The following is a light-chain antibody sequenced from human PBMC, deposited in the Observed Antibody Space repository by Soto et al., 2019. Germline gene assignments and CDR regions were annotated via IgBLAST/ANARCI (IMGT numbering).Light chain of an antibody. CDR2: DAS. Sequence: IQMTQSPSSLSASVGDRVTITCQASQDISNYLNWYQQKLGKAPKLLIYDASNLETGVPSRFSGSESGTDFTLTISSLQPEDFATYYCQQSYSTPITFGQGTRLEI. V-gene: IGKV1-39*01. CDR3: QQSYSTPIT. J-gene: IGKJ5*01. CDR1: QDISNY.